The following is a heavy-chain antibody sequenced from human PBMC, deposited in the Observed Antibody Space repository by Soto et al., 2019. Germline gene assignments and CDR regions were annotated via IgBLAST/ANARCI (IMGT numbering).Heavy chain of an antibody. J-gene: IGHJ4*02. V-gene: IGHV4-39*01. D-gene: IGHD6-6*01. CDR2: IYYSENT. Sequence: SETLSLTCSVSGGSISSRSYSWGWIRQPPGKGLEWIGTIYYSENTYYNPSLKSRVTISVDTSKNQFSLKLRSVTAADTAVYYCARTSRFDYWGQGTLVTVSS. CDR1: GGSISSRSYS. CDR3: ARTSRFDY.